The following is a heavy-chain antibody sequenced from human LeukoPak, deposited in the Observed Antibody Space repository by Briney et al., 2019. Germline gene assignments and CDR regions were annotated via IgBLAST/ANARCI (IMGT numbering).Heavy chain of an antibody. V-gene: IGHV3-21*01. CDR3: ARVQGGGTALFDY. CDR2: ISSSSSYI. J-gene: IGHJ4*02. D-gene: IGHD1/OR15-1a*01. Sequence: GGSLRLSCAASGFTFSSYSMNWVRQAPGKGLEWVSSISSSSSYIYYADSVKGRFTISRDNAKNSLYLQMNSLRAEDTAVYYCARVQGGGTALFDYWGQGTLVTVSS. CDR1: GFTFSSYS.